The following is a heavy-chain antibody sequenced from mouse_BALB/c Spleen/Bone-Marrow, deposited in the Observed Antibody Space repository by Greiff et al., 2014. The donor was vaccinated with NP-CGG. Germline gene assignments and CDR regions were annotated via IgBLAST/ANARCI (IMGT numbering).Heavy chain of an antibody. D-gene: IGHD1-1*01. CDR3: ARSGYYGSSYFHY. V-gene: IGHV1-20*02. J-gene: IGHJ2*02. Sequence: VQLKQSGPELVKPGASVKISCKASGYSFTGYFMNWVMQSHGKSLEWIGRINPYNGDTFYNQKFKGKATLTVDKSSSTAHMELRSLASEDSAVYYCARSGYYGSSYFHYWGQGPSLTVSS. CDR1: GYSFTGYF. CDR2: INPYNGDT.